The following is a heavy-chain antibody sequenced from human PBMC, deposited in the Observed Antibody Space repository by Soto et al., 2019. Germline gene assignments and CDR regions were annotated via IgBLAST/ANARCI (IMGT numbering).Heavy chain of an antibody. CDR1: GITVGGFI. Sequence: DQLVQSGAVVKKPGSSVVVSCKASGITVGGFIISWVRQAPGQGLEWMGKNAPMFRQTFYARQFEGRLTITADTSANTVYMELTDLGFEDTAVYYCTTLGPWGQGTQVSVS. CDR2: NAPMFRQT. D-gene: IGHD3-3*01. V-gene: IGHV1-69*02. CDR3: TTLGP. J-gene: IGHJ5*02.